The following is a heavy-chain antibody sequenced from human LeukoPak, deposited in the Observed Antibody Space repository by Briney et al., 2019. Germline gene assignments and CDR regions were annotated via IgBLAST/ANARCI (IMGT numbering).Heavy chain of an antibody. CDR3: AAAPIEMQQRGFDY. CDR1: GCTFTNSA. Sequence: SVKVSCKASGCTFTNSAMQWVRQARGQRLEWIGWIVVASGNTKYAQKFQERVTITRDMSTSTAYMELSSLSPEDTAVYYCAAAPIEMQQRGFDYWGQGTLVTVSS. D-gene: IGHD5-24*01. V-gene: IGHV1-58*02. J-gene: IGHJ4*02. CDR2: IVVASGNT.